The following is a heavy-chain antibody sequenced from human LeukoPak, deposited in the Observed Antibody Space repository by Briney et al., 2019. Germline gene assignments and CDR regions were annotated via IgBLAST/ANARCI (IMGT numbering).Heavy chain of an antibody. J-gene: IGHJ6*03. Sequence: PGGSLRLSCAASGFTFSSYSMNWVRQAPGKGLEWVSSISSSSSYIYYADSVKGRFTISRDNSKNTLYLQMNSLRAEDTAVYYCARDRWATMVRAGYMDVWGKGTTVTISS. D-gene: IGHD3-10*01. CDR3: ARDRWATMVRAGYMDV. CDR1: GFTFSSYS. V-gene: IGHV3-21*01. CDR2: ISSSSSYI.